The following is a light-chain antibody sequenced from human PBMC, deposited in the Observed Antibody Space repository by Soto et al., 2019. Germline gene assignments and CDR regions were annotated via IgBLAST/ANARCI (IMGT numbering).Light chain of an antibody. V-gene: IGLV4-69*01. J-gene: IGLJ3*02. CDR1: SGHSSYA. CDR3: QTWGTGIRV. Sequence: QSVLTQSPSASASLGASVKLTCTLSSGHSSYAIAWHQQQPEKGPRYLMKLNSDGSHSKGDGIPDRFSGSSSGAERYLTISSPQSEDEADYYCQTWGTGIRVFGGGTKLTVL. CDR2: LNSDGSH.